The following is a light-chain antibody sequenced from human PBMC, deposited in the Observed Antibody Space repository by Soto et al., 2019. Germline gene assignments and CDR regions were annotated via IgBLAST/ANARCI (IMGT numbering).Light chain of an antibody. V-gene: IGKV1-5*03. J-gene: IGKJ1*01. CDR1: QSISSW. CDR3: QQYNSSPRG. Sequence: DIQMTQSPSTLSASVGDRVTITCRASQSISSWLACYQQKPEKAPKLLIHKASSLESGVQSRFSGSGSGTECTLTISSLQHDDFATYYFQQYNSSPRGFGQGTKVEI. CDR2: KAS.